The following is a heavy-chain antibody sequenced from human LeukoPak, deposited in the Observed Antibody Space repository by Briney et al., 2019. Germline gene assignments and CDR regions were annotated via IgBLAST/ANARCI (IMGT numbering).Heavy chain of an antibody. CDR2: IYYSGIT. J-gene: IGHJ3*02. D-gene: IGHD1-26*01. Sequence: PSETLSLTCTVSGGSISTYYWSWIRKPPGRGLEWIGYIYYSGITDYSPSLKSRVTISIDTSKKQFSLKLSSVTAADTAVYYCARWEASRVAFDIWGQGTLVTVSS. CDR3: ARWEASRVAFDI. V-gene: IGHV4-59*01. CDR1: GGSISTYY.